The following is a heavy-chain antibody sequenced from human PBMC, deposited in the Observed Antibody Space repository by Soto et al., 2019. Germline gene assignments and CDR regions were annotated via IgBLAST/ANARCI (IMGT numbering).Heavy chain of an antibody. Sequence: SATLSLTCTVSGGSISSSSYYWGWIRQPPGKGLEWIGSIYYSGSTYYNPSLKSRVTISVDTSKNQFSLKLSSVTAADTAVYYCARHLDYYGSGSYYNAYYYGMDVWGQGTTVT. J-gene: IGHJ6*02. CDR3: ARHLDYYGSGSYYNAYYYGMDV. D-gene: IGHD3-10*01. CDR1: GGSISSSSYY. V-gene: IGHV4-39*01. CDR2: IYYSGST.